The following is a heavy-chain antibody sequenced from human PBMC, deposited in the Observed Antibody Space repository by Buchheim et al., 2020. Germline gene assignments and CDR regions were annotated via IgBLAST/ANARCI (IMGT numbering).Heavy chain of an antibody. CDR3: AREGLGYCSGGSCYSNWFDP. V-gene: IGHV3-30-3*01. Sequence: QVQLVESGGGVVQPGRSLRLSCAASGFTFSSYAMHWVRQAPGKGLEWVAVISYDGSNKYYADSVKGRFTISRDTSKTTLYLQMNSLGAEDTAVYYCAREGLGYCSGGSCYSNWFDPWGQGTL. CDR2: ISYDGSNK. D-gene: IGHD2-15*01. J-gene: IGHJ5*02. CDR1: GFTFSSYA.